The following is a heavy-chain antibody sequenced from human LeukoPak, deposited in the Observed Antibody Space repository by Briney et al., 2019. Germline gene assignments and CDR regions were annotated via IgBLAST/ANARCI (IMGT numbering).Heavy chain of an antibody. CDR3: ARVGLSGTVRGVIRP. CDR1: GYTFTGYY. Sequence: ASVKVSCKASGYTFTGYYMHWVRQAPGQGLEWMGWINPNSGGTNYAQKFQGWVTMTRDTSISTAYMELSRLRSDDTAVYYCARVGLSGTVRGVIRPWGQGTLVTVSS. D-gene: IGHD3-10*01. J-gene: IGHJ5*02. CDR2: INPNSGGT. V-gene: IGHV1-2*04.